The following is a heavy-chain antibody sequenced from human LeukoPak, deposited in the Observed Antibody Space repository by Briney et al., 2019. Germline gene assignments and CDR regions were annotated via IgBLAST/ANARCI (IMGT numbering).Heavy chain of an antibody. V-gene: IGHV3-53*01. CDR3: ATRGYCSSTSCYDH. Sequence: GGSLRLSCAASGFTVSSNYMSRVRQAPGKGLEWVSVIYSGGSTYYADSVKGRFTISRDNSKNTLYLQMNSLRAEDTAVYYCATRGYCSSTSCYDHWGQGTLVTVSS. D-gene: IGHD2-2*01. J-gene: IGHJ4*02. CDR1: GFTVSSNY. CDR2: IYSGGST.